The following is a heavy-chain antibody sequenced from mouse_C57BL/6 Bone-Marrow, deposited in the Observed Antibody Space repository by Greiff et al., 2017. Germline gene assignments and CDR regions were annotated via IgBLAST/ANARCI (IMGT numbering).Heavy chain of an antibody. CDR2: IWRGVST. V-gene: IGHV2-5*01. J-gene: IGHJ4*01. CDR3: ATLYGNYEGDAMDY. D-gene: IGHD2-1*01. Sequence: QVQLKQSGPGLVQPSQSLSITCTVSGFSLTSYGVHWVRQSPGKGLEWLGVIWRGVSTDYNAAFMSRLSITKDNSKSQVFFKMNSLQADDTAIYYCATLYGNYEGDAMDYWGQGTSVTVSS. CDR1: GFSLTSYG.